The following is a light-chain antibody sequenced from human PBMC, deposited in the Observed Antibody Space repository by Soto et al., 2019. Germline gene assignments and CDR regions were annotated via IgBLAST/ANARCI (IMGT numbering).Light chain of an antibody. CDR2: GAS. Sequence: ELVLTQSPGTLSSSPGERATLSCRASQSVSSSYLAWYQQKPGQAPRLIIYGASSRATGTPDRFSVSVSGTDLTINISSLEPEDGEVYDGQQYGSSPRTFGQGTKVDIK. J-gene: IGKJ1*01. CDR3: QQYGSSPRT. CDR1: QSVSSSY. V-gene: IGKV3-20*01.